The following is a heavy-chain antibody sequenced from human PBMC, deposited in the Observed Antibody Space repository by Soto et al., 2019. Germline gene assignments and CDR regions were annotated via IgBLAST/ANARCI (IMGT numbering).Heavy chain of an antibody. V-gene: IGHV3-49*04. CDR2: TTSPAYGGTT. J-gene: IGHJ6*01. CDR1: VFTSGDYG. CDR3: SRDGDYYGLEV. Sequence: SLRLSCSFSVFTSGDYGLTCVRQAPGKGLEWVGFTTSPAYGGTTEYAASVKGRFIISRDDSKSVAYLQMNSLQTEDTAIYYCSRDGDYYGLEVLGRGTTFNVTS. D-gene: IGHD3-3*01.